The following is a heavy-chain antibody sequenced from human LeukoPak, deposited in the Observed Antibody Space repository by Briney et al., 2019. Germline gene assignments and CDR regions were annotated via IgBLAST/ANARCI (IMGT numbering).Heavy chain of an antibody. J-gene: IGHJ4*02. D-gene: IGHD6-13*01. CDR1: GSSFSDYY. V-gene: IGHV4-34*01. Sequence: SETLSLTCGVYGSSFSDYYWSWIRQPPGKGLEWIGEINHSGSTNYNPSLKSRVTISVDTSKNQFSLKLSSVTAADTAVYYCARGRSGYSSSWKLIDYWGQGTLVTVSS. CDR3: ARGRSGYSSSWKLIDY. CDR2: INHSGST.